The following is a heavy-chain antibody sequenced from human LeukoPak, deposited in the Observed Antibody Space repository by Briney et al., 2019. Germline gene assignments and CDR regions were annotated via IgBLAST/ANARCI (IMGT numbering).Heavy chain of an antibody. Sequence: PGGSLRLSCAASGFTFSNYWMHWVRHAPGKGLVWVSHINADESITDYADPVKGRFTISRDNAKNTVYLQMHSLRAEDTAVYYCARDANRGFNYWGQGILVTVSS. CDR3: ARDANRGFNY. V-gene: IGHV3-74*01. J-gene: IGHJ4*02. CDR2: INADESIT. CDR1: GFTFSNYW.